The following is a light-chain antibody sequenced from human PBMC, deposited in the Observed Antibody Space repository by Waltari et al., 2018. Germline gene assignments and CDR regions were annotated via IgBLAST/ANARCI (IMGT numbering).Light chain of an antibody. V-gene: IGLV2-14*01. Sequence: QSALTQPASVSGSPGQSITISCTGTNSDIGSYNFVSWYQQHPNKVPKLVLYEVSNRPSGVSNSFSCSKSGNTASLTISGLQAEDEAEYYCSSYTKSTTQVFGTGTKVTVL. CDR2: EVS. J-gene: IGLJ1*01. CDR1: NSDIGSYNF. CDR3: SSYTKSTTQV.